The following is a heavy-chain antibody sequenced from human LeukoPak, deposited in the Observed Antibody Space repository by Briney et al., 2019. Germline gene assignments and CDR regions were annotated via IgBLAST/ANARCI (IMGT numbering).Heavy chain of an antibody. V-gene: IGHV1-69*04. Sequence: ASVKVSCKASGGTFSSYAISWVRQAPGQGLEWMGRIIPILGIANYAQKFQGRVTITADKSTSTAYMELSSLRSEDTAVYYCARATYYYYYGTDVWGQGTTVTVSS. CDR3: ARATYYYYYGTDV. J-gene: IGHJ6*02. CDR1: GGTFSSYA. CDR2: IIPILGIA.